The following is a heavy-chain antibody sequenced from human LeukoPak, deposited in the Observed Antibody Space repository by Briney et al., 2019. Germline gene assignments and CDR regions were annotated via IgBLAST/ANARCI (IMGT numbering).Heavy chain of an antibody. CDR2: VSGNNAHT. Sequence: GASVKVSCKASGYTFTNYGISWVRQAPGQGFEWMGWVSGNNAHTNYAQNFQGRVTMTTDTSTSTAYMELRSLTSDDTAVYYCAKDQCSGGTCYSMAYFDYWGQGTLVTVSS. V-gene: IGHV1-18*01. D-gene: IGHD2-15*01. J-gene: IGHJ4*02. CDR1: GYTFTNYG. CDR3: AKDQCSGGTCYSMAYFDY.